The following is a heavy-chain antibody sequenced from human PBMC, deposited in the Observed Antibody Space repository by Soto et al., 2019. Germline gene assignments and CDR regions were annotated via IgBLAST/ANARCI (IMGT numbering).Heavy chain of an antibody. D-gene: IGHD3-10*01. CDR3: ARDSVLLWFGDDFYYYYYGMDV. CDR1: GFTFSSYS. V-gene: IGHV3-21*01. Sequence: GGSLRLSCAASGFTFSSYSMNWVRQAPGKGLEWVSSISSSSSYIYYADSVKGRFTISRDNAKNSLYLQMNSLRAKDTAVYYCARDSVLLWFGDDFYYYYYGMDVWGQGTTVTVSS. CDR2: ISSSSSYI. J-gene: IGHJ6*02.